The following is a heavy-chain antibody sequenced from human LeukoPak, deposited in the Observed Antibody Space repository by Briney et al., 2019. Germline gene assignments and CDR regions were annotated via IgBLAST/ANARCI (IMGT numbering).Heavy chain of an antibody. CDR3: ARDRRGDYVWGSYSYFDY. CDR2: ISAYNGNT. D-gene: IGHD3-16*01. Sequence: ASVKVSRKASGYTFTSYGISWVRQAPGQGLEWMGWISAYNGNTNYAQKLQGRVTMTTDTSTSTAYMELRSLRSDDTAVYYCARDRRGDYVWGSYSYFDYWGQGTLVTVSS. V-gene: IGHV1-18*01. J-gene: IGHJ4*02. CDR1: GYTFTSYG.